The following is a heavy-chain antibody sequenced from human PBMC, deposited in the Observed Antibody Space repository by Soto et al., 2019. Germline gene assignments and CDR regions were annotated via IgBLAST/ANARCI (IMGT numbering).Heavy chain of an antibody. CDR3: ARSREFDY. Sequence: SETLSLTCGVSGGSLSGATYSWTWIRQPPGKGLEWIGYIFPSGTTYYNPSLKSRVTISIDVSKNQFSLSLRSLTAADTAVYYCARSREFDYWSQGTLVTVSS. J-gene: IGHJ4*02. CDR2: IFPSGTT. CDR1: GGSLSGATYS. V-gene: IGHV4-30-2*01.